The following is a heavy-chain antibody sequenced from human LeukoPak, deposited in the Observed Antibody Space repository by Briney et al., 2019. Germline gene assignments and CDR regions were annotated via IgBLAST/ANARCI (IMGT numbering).Heavy chain of an antibody. CDR1: GGSISSYY. Sequence: SETLSLTCTVSGGSISSYYWSWIRQPPGKGLEWIGYIYYSGSTNYNPSLKSRVTISVDTSKNQFSLKLSSVTAADTAVYYCARDRVGTGGEWGQGTLVTVSS. D-gene: IGHD1-26*01. CDR2: IYYSGST. CDR3: ARDRVGTGGE. V-gene: IGHV4-59*01. J-gene: IGHJ4*02.